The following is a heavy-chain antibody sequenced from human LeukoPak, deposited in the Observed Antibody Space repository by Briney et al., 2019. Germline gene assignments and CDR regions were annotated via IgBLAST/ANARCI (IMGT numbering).Heavy chain of an antibody. CDR1: GYTFTGYY. Sequence: VASVKVSCKASGYTFTGYYMHWVRQAPGQGLEWMGWINPNSGGTNYAQKFQGRVTMTRDTSISTAYMELSRLRSDDTAVYYCASQTYYDFSWRYYYYYGMDVWGQGTTVTVSS. J-gene: IGHJ6*02. CDR3: ASQTYYDFSWRYYYYYGMDV. CDR2: INPNSGGT. V-gene: IGHV1-2*02. D-gene: IGHD3-3*01.